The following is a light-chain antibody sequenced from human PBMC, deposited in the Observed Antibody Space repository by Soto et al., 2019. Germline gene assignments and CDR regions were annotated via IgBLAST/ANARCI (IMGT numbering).Light chain of an antibody. CDR2: GAS. V-gene: IGKV3-15*01. J-gene: IGKJ3*01. CDR1: QSVSSN. CDR3: QHLGT. Sequence: EIVMTQSPATLSVSPGERATLSCRASQSVSSNLAWYQQKPGQAPRLLIYGASTRATGIPARFSGSGSGTEFTLTIRSLQSEDFAVYYCQHLGTFGPGTKVDIK.